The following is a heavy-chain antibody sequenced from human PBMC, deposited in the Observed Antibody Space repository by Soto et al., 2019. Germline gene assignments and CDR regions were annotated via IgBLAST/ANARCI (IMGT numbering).Heavy chain of an antibody. Sequence: EVQLVQSGAEVKKPGESLKISCKGSGYSFTSYWIGWVRQMPGKGLEWMGIIYPGDSDTRYSPSFQGQVTISADKSISTAYLQWSSLKASDTAMYYCARISSGMVRGVTPYYYYYGMDVWGQGTTVTVSS. J-gene: IGHJ6*02. CDR3: ARISSGMVRGVTPYYYYYGMDV. D-gene: IGHD3-10*01. CDR2: IYPGDSDT. CDR1: GYSFTSYW. V-gene: IGHV5-51*01.